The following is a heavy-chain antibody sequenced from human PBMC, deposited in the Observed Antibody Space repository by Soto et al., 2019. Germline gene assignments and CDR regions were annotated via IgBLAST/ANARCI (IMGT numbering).Heavy chain of an antibody. V-gene: IGHV4-39*01. Sequence: PSETLSLTCNVSGGPIKTGDYYWGWIRQPPGKGLEWIGSIYYSGRTYYNPSFKSRVTISIDTSKNQFSLKLSSVTATDTAVYYCARQRTTVVTQAYFDHWGQGALVTVSS. CDR3: ARQRTTVVTQAYFDH. J-gene: IGHJ4*02. D-gene: IGHD2-21*02. CDR2: IYYSGRT. CDR1: GGPIKTGDYY.